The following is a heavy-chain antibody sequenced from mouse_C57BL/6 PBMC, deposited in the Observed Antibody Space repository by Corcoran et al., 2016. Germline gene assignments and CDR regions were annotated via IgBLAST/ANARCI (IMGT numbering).Heavy chain of an antibody. J-gene: IGHJ2*01. CDR1: GYTFTDYY. CDR2: INPNNGGT. Sequence: EVQLQQSGPELVKPGASLKISCTASGYTFTDYYMNGVKQSHRGSLEWIGDINPNNGGTSYNQKFKGKDTLTVDKSSSTSYMELRSLTSEDSAVYYWGRGRGDYWGQGTTLTVSS. V-gene: IGHV1-26*01. CDR3: GRGRGDY.